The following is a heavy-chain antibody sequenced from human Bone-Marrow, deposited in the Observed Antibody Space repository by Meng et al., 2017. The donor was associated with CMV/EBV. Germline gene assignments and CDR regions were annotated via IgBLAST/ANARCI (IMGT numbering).Heavy chain of an antibody. CDR3: AKEGLRQLALDY. CDR1: GFTFSSYS. D-gene: IGHD6-6*01. Sequence: ETLSLTCAASGFTFSSYSMSWVRQAPGKGLEWVSVIYSGGSSTYYADSVKGRFTISRDNSKNTLYLQMNSLRAEDTAVYYCAKEGLRQLALDYWGQGTLVTVSS. V-gene: IGHV3-23*03. CDR2: IYSGGSST. J-gene: IGHJ4*02.